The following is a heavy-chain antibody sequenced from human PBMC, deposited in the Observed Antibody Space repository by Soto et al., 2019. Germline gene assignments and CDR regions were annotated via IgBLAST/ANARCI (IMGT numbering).Heavy chain of an antibody. V-gene: IGHV1-18*01. Sequence: QVQLVQSGAEVKKPGASVKVSCKASGYTFTRSGISWVRQAPGQGPEWMGWISSYNGDTNYAQTFQGRVTMTTDTPTSTAYMELRSLTSDDTAVYYCASEGVAPYYYYGMDVWGQGTPVTVSS. D-gene: IGHD5-12*01. CDR1: GYTFTRSG. CDR3: ASEGVAPYYYYGMDV. CDR2: ISSYNGDT. J-gene: IGHJ6*02.